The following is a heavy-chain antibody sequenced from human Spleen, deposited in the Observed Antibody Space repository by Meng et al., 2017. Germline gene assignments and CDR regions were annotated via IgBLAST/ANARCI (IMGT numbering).Heavy chain of an antibody. CDR1: GGSFSDYY. CDR2: INHSGST. V-gene: IGHV4-34*01. CDR3: ASSPTRITMIVVVIPDAFDI. J-gene: IGHJ3*02. D-gene: IGHD3-22*01. Sequence: SETLSLTCVVSGGSFSDYYWSWIRQPPGKGLEWIGEINHSGSTNYNPSLKSRVTISVDTSKNQFSLKLSSVTAADTAVYYCASSPTRITMIVVVIPDAFDIWGQGTMVTVSS.